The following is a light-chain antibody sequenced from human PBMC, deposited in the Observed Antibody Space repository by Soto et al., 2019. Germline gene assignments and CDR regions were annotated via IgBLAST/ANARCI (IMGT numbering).Light chain of an antibody. J-gene: IGLJ3*02. CDR3: LLSYSGARV. V-gene: IGLV7-46*01. Sequence: QALVTQEPSLTVSPGGTVTLTCGSSTGAVTSGHYPYWFQQKPGQAPRTLVYNTSDKHSWAPARFSGSLLGGKAALTLSGAQPEDEAEYYCLLSYSGARVFGGGTKVTVL. CDR2: NTS. CDR1: TGAVTSGHY.